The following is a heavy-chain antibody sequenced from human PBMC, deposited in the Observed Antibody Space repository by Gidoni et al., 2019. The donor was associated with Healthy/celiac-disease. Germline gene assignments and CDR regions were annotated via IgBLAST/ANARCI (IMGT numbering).Heavy chain of an antibody. Sequence: QVQLVESGGGVVQPGRSLRLSCAASGFTFSSYGMHWVRQAPGKGLEWVAVIWYDGSNKYYADSVKGRFTISRDNSKNTLYLQMNSLRAEDTAVYYCARGEGELYFWGQGTLVTVSS. D-gene: IGHD1-26*01. CDR2: IWYDGSNK. V-gene: IGHV3-33*01. CDR1: GFTFSSYG. J-gene: IGHJ4*02. CDR3: ARGEGELYF.